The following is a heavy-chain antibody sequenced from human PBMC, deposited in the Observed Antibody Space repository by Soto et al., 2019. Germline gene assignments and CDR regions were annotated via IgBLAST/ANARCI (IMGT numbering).Heavy chain of an antibody. V-gene: IGHV4-30-2*01. J-gene: IGHJ4*02. D-gene: IGHD3-10*02. CDR1: GDSISSGRYS. Sequence: QLQLQVSGSGLLKPSQTLSLTCAVSGDSISSGRYSCGWIRQPPGKGLEWIGDIYLSGSAYYNPSRQSRVAISVDRSKNQFSLNLNSVTATDTAFYYCARVMYCSGKPILDHWGLGTLVTVSS. CDR2: IYLSGSA. CDR3: ARVMYCSGKPILDH.